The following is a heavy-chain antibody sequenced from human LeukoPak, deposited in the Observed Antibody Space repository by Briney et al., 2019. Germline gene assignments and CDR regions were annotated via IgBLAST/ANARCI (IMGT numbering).Heavy chain of an antibody. CDR1: GFTFSSYS. D-gene: IGHD4-11*01. Sequence: GGSLRLSCAASGFTFSSYSMNWVRQAPGKGLEWVSSISSSSSYIYYADSVKGRFTISRDNAKNSLYLQMNSLRAEDTAVYYCARGSNDYSNPYYYYYYMDVWGKGTTVTISS. CDR2: ISSSSSYI. J-gene: IGHJ6*03. CDR3: ARGSNDYSNPYYYYYYMDV. V-gene: IGHV3-21*01.